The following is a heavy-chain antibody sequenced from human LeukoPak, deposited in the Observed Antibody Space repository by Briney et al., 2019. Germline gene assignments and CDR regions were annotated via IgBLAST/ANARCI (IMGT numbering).Heavy chain of an antibody. CDR3: ARNDVFDI. J-gene: IGHJ3*02. CDR2: TYYRSKWYN. CDR1: GDSVSSKSAT. Sequence: SQTLSLTCAISGDSVSSKSATWIWIRQSPSRGLEWLGRTYYRSKWYNDYAVSVKSRITINPDTSKNQFSLQLNSVTPEDTAIYYCARNDVFDIWGQGTMVTVSS. V-gene: IGHV6-1*01.